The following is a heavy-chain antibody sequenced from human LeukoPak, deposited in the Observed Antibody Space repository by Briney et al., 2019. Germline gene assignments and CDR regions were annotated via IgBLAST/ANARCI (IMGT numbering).Heavy chain of an antibody. Sequence: SETLSLTRTVSSASISTYYWSWIRQPAGKGLEWIGRIYITGTTDYNPSLKSRVTMSLDTSRNQFSLKLNSVTAADTAVYYCARDMICSSTNCYTSYFDYWGQGTLVTVSS. J-gene: IGHJ4*02. CDR3: ARDMICSSTNCYTSYFDY. V-gene: IGHV4-4*07. CDR1: SASISTYY. D-gene: IGHD2-2*02. CDR2: IYITGTT.